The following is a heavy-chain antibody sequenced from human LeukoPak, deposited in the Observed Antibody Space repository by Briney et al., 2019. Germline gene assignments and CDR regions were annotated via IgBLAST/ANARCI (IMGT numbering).Heavy chain of an antibody. D-gene: IGHD2-15*01. J-gene: IGHJ4*02. CDR3: ARDRGYCSGGSCYTDY. V-gene: IGHV1-46*01. Sequence: ASVKVSCKASGYTFTGYCIHWVRQAPGQGLEWMGIINPTGGSISYAQNFQGRVTMTRDTSTSTVYMELRSLRSEDTAVYYCARDRGYCSGGSCYTDYWGQGTLVTVSS. CDR2: INPTGGSI. CDR1: GYTFTGYC.